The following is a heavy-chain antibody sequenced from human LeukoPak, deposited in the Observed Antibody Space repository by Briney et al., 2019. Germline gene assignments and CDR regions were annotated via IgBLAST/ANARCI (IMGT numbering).Heavy chain of an antibody. CDR1: GFTFGDYA. CDR3: ARENTAMAI. CDR2: IRSKAYGGTT. Sequence: GGSLRLSCTASGFTFGDYAMSWFRQAPGKGLEWVGFIRSKAYGGTTEYAASVKGRFTISRDDSKSIAYLQMNSLRAEDTAVYYCARENTAMAIWGQGTLVTVSS. J-gene: IGHJ4*02. D-gene: IGHD5-18*01. V-gene: IGHV3-49*03.